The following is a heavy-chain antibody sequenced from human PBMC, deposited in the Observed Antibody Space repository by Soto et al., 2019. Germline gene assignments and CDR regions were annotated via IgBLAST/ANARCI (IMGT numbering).Heavy chain of an antibody. Sequence: PXVSLRLSCAASGFTFSSNYMSWVRQAPGKGLEWVSIIYSFGGTYYADFVKGRFTISRDNSKNTLYLQMNNLRAEDSAVYYCATDRNSAGYYYGMDVWGQGTTVTVSS. CDR3: ATDRNSAGYYYGMDV. CDR2: IYSFGGT. CDR1: GFTFSSNY. V-gene: IGHV3-53*01. D-gene: IGHD6-13*01. J-gene: IGHJ6*02.